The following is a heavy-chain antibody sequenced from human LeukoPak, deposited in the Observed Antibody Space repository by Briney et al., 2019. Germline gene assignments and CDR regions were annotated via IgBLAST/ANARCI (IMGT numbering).Heavy chain of an antibody. Sequence: GESLKISCKGSGYIFTNYWIGWVRQMPGKSLEWMGIIYPDDSDTTYSPSFQGQVTISVDKSISTAYLQWSSLKASDTAMYYCARQTSSSFRVDYWGQGTLVTVSS. CDR3: ARQTSSSFRVDY. J-gene: IGHJ4*02. CDR1: GYIFTNYW. CDR2: IYPDDSDT. V-gene: IGHV5-51*01. D-gene: IGHD6-6*01.